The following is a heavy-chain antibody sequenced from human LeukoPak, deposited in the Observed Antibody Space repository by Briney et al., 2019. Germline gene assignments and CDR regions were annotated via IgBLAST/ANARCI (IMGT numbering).Heavy chain of an antibody. CDR2: INQSGST. J-gene: IGHJ5*02. CDR3: ARGRRVQGVMKKNWFDP. V-gene: IGHV4-34*01. CDR1: GGSFSGYY. Sequence: PSETLSLTCAVYGGSFSGYYWNWIRQPPGKGLEWIGEINQSGSTNYKPSLKSRVMISVDTSKNQFSLKVSSVTAADTAVYSCARGRRVQGVMKKNWFDPWGQGTLVTVSS. D-gene: IGHD3-10*01.